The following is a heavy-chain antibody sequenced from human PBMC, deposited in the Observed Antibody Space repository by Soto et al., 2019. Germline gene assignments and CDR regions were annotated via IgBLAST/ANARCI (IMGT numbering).Heavy chain of an antibody. J-gene: IGHJ4*02. V-gene: IGHV3-23*01. CDR3: AKDRLLDDSSGLFDD. CDR2: ISGSGGST. Sequence: GGSLRLSCAASGFTFSSYAMSWVRQAPGKGLEWVSAISGSGGSTYYADSVKGRFTISRDNSKNTLYLQMNSLRAEDTAVYYCAKDRLLDDSSGLFDDWGQGTLVTAPQ. CDR1: GFTFSSYA. D-gene: IGHD3-22*01.